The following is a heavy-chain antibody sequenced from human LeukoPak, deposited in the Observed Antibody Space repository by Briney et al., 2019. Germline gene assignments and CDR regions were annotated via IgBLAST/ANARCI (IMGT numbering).Heavy chain of an antibody. D-gene: IGHD1-26*01. CDR3: AKALVVGANKDGDY. V-gene: IGHV3-30*18. J-gene: IGHJ4*02. CDR1: GFTFSSYG. CDR2: ISYDGSNK. Sequence: PGGSLRLSCAASGFTFSSYGMHWVRQAPGKGLEWVAVISYDGSNKYYADSVKGRFTISRDNSKNTLYLQMNSLRAEDTAVYYCAKALVVGANKDGDYWGQGTLVTVSS.